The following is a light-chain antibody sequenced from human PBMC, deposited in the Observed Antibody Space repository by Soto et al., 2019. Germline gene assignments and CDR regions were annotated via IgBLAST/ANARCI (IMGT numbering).Light chain of an antibody. CDR3: QQSYSSPRFT. V-gene: IGKV1-39*01. Sequence: DIQVTQSPSFLSXXXXXXXXXXXRASQSISGHLNWYQHKPGKAPELLIYATSTLHIGVPSRFSGSGSGTDFSLTISGLQPEDFATYYCQQSYSSPRFTFGPGTKVDIK. J-gene: IGKJ3*01. CDR1: QSISGH. CDR2: ATS.